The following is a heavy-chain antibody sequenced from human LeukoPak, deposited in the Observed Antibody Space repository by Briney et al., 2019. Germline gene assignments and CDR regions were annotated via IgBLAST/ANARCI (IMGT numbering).Heavy chain of an antibody. V-gene: IGHV4-59*01. CDR1: GGSISNYY. CDR2: IYYSGST. Sequence: PSETLSLTCSVSGGSISNYYWSWIRQSPGEGLEWIGNIYYSGSTNYHPSLESRVTISVDTSKDEFSLKMSSVTTADTAVYYCARSDSGGYYNEYWGQGTLVTVSP. J-gene: IGHJ4*02. CDR3: ARSDSGGYYNEY. D-gene: IGHD3-22*01.